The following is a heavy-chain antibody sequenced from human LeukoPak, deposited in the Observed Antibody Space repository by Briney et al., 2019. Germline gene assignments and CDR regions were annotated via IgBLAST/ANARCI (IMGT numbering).Heavy chain of an antibody. J-gene: IGHJ5*02. D-gene: IGHD3-22*01. V-gene: IGHV3-21*01. CDR3: ARDLGQYYDTSDNWFDA. CDR1: GFTFSSYS. CDR2: ISSSSSYI. Sequence: GGSLRLSCAASGFTFSSYSMNWVRQAPGKGLEWVSSISSSSSYIYYADSVKGRFTISRDNAKNSLYLQLNSLRAEDTAVYYCARDLGQYYDTSDNWFDAWGQGTLVTVSS.